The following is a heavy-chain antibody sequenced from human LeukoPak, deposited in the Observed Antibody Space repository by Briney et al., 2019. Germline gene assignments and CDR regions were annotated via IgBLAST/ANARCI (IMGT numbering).Heavy chain of an antibody. V-gene: IGHV1-69*01. Sequence: SVKVSCKASGGTFSSYAISWVRRAPGQGLEWMGGIIPIFGTANYAQKFQGRVTITADESTSTAYMELSSLRSEDTAVYYCARGLIHYDFWSGYYTRFDYWGQGTLVTVSS. CDR2: IIPIFGTA. CDR3: ARGLIHYDFWSGYYTRFDY. D-gene: IGHD3-3*01. J-gene: IGHJ4*02. CDR1: GGTFSSYA.